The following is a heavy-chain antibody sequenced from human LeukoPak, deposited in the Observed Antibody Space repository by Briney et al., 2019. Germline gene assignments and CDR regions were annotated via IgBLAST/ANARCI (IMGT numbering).Heavy chain of an antibody. CDR3: ARDGIMVRGVIDPIRAFDI. CDR1: GYTFTSYY. D-gene: IGHD3-10*01. Sequence: GASVKVSCKASGYTFTSYYMHWVRQAPGQGLEWMGIINPSGGSTSYAQKFQGRVTMTRDTSTSTVYMELSSLRSEDTAVYYCARDGIMVRGVIDPIRAFDIWGQGTMVTVSS. CDR2: INPSGGST. J-gene: IGHJ3*02. V-gene: IGHV1-46*01.